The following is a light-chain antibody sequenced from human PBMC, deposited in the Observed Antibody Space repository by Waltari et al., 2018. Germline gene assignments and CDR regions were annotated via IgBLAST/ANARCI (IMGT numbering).Light chain of an antibody. CDR3: QSCDSSLSGSFV. CDR2: GHN. V-gene: IGLV1-40*01. Sequence: QSVLTQPPSVSGAPGQRVTISCTGSSSNIGASYDVHWYQQFPGTAPKLLIYGHNHRPSVVPDRFSGSKSGTSASLAITGLQAEDEADYYCQSCDSSLSGSFVFGTGTKVTVL. CDR1: SSNIGASYD. J-gene: IGLJ1*01.